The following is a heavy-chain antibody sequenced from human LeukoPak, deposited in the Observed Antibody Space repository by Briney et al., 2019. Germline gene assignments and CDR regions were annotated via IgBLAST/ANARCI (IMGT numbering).Heavy chain of an antibody. CDR1: GYTFNSYG. D-gene: IGHD3-16*01. V-gene: IGHV1-18*01. CDR2: ISAYNGNT. J-gene: IGHJ5*02. Sequence: ASVKVSCKASGYTFNSYGISWVRQAPGQGLEWMGWISAYNGNTNYAQKLQGRVTITTDTSTSTAYMELRSLRSDDTAVYYCARVGAAASLKRLSRPNDWFDPWGQGTLVTVSS. CDR3: ARVGAAASLKRLSRPNDWFDP.